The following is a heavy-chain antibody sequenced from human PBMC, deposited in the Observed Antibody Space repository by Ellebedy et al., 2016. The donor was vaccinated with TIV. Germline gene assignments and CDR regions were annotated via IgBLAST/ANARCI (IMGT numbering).Heavy chain of an antibody. J-gene: IGHJ4*02. Sequence: GESLKISCAASGFTFSSYGMHWVRQAPGKGLEWVAVISYDGSNKYYSDSVKGRFTISRDNSKNTLYLQMNSLRAEDTAVNNCAKDGYDFWSGYYRAYYFDHWGQGTLVTVSS. D-gene: IGHD3-3*01. CDR1: GFTFSSYG. CDR2: ISYDGSNK. CDR3: AKDGYDFWSGYYRAYYFDH. V-gene: IGHV3-30*18.